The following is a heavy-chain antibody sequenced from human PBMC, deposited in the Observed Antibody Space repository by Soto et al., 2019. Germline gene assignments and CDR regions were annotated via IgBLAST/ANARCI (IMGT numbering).Heavy chain of an antibody. CDR3: AREETAWPLAYGLDV. V-gene: IGHV3-21*01. J-gene: IGHJ6*02. Sequence: GGSLRLSCAASGFTFSSYSMHWVRQSPGKGLEWVSSIGTRSDIYYADSVKGRFTISRDNAKNSLSLQMNSMTAEDTAVYYCAREETAWPLAYGLDVWGQGTTVTVSS. D-gene: IGHD2-21*02. CDR2: IGTRSDI. CDR1: GFTFSSYS.